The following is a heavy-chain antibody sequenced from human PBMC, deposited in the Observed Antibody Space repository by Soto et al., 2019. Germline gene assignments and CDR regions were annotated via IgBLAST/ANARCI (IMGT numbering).Heavy chain of an antibody. Sequence: SETLSLTCTVSGGSISNYYWSWVRHPPGKGLEWIGYISHSGNTDYSSSLESRAIISIDTSNNQFSLKLSSVTAADTAVYYCARDVSDSGWLDCWGQGTLVTVSS. V-gene: IGHV4-59*01. D-gene: IGHD5-12*01. CDR3: ARDVSDSGWLDC. CDR1: GGSISNYY. J-gene: IGHJ4*02. CDR2: ISHSGNT.